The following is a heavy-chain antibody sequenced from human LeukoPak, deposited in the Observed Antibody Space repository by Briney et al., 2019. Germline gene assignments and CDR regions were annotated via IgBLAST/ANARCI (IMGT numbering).Heavy chain of an antibody. CDR2: IRNKANSYTT. Sequence: PGGFLRLSCAASGFTFSDHYMDWVRQAPGKELEWVGRIRNKANSYTTEYAASVKDRFTISRDDSKNSLFLQMNSLKTEDTAMYYCVRGRYCSGGSCYVPFDYWGQGTLVTVSS. CDR1: GFTFSDHY. D-gene: IGHD2-15*01. CDR3: VRGRYCSGGSCYVPFDY. J-gene: IGHJ4*02. V-gene: IGHV3-72*01.